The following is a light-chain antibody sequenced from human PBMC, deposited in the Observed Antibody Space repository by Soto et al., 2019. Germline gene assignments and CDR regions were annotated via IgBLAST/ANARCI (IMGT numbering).Light chain of an antibody. CDR1: SNDVGGYNY. CDR3: SSFTSRTTVL. Sequence: QSALTQPASVSGSPGQSITISCTGTSNDVGGYNYVSWYQQHPGKAPKLMMYEVSNRPSGVSDRFSGSKSGNTASLIISGLLDEDEADYYCSSFTSRTTVLFGGGTKLTGL. CDR2: EVS. J-gene: IGLJ2*01. V-gene: IGLV2-14*01.